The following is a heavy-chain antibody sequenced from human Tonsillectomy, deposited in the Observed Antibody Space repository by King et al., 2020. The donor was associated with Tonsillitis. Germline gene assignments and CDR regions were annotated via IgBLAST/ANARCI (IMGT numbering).Heavy chain of an antibody. Sequence: VQLVESGGGLVQPGRSLRLSCAASGFTFDDYAMHWVRQGPGKGLEWVSSISWNSGIIDYSDSVKGRFTISRDNANNYLYLQMNSLRAEDTAFYYCVKSIDSSSWGVPQTAFDYWGQGTQVFVSS. CDR2: ISWNSGII. J-gene: IGHJ4*02. CDR3: VKSIDSSSWGVPQTAFDY. CDR1: GFTFDDYA. D-gene: IGHD6-6*01. V-gene: IGHV3-9*01.